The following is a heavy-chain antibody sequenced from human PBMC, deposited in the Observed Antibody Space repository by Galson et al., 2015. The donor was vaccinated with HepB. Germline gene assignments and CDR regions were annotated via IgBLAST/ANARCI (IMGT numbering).Heavy chain of an antibody. CDR3: AGVPGTIYYYGMDV. Sequence: CAISGDSVSNNNAAWYWIRQSPSRGLEWLGRTYYRARWYSDYTVSLRSRITINADTSKNQFSLQLNSVTPEDTAVYYCAGVPGTIYYYGMDVWGQGTTVTVSS. CDR1: GDSVSNNNAA. V-gene: IGHV6-1*01. J-gene: IGHJ6*02. CDR2: TYYRARWYS. D-gene: IGHD2-2*01.